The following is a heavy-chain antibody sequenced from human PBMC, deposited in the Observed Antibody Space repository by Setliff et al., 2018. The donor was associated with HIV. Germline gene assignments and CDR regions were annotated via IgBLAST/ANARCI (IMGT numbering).Heavy chain of an antibody. V-gene: IGHV4-38-2*02. CDR2: IYHSGST. CDR1: GYFISSGYY. Sequence: SETLSLTCAVSGYFISSGYYWGWIRQPPGKGLEWIGSIYHSGSTYYNPSLKSRVTISVDTSKNQFSLKLSSVTAADTAVYYCARERQWLERDYFDYWGQGTLVTVTS. D-gene: IGHD6-19*01. J-gene: IGHJ4*02. CDR3: ARERQWLERDYFDY.